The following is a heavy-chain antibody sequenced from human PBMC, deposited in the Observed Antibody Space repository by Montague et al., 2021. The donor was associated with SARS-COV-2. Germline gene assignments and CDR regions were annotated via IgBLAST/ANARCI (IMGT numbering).Heavy chain of an antibody. CDR1: GFTFSSYA. CDR3: ARDTAYYDILTGYFPRDPYYSYSYGMDV. D-gene: IGHD3-9*01. CDR2: ISYDGSNK. V-gene: IGHV3-30-3*01. J-gene: IGHJ6*02. Sequence: SLRLSCAASGFTFSSYAMHWVRQAPGKGLEWVAVISYDGSNKYYADSVKGRFTISRDNSKNTLYLQMNSLRAEDTAVYYCARDTAYYDILTGYFPRDPYYSYSYGMDVWGQGTTVTVSS.